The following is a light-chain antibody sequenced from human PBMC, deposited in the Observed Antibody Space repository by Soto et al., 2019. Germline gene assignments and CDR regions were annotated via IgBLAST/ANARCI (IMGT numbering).Light chain of an antibody. CDR1: ERVSSSY. CDR2: DAS. CDR3: QQYGSSPIT. V-gene: IGKV3D-20*01. Sequence: IVLTQSPATMSLSPGERATLSCWASERVSSSYVAWYQMKAGLAPRLLIHDASTRASGIPDRFRGSKSGTDFTLTIRGLEPEDAALYYCQQYGSSPITFGQGTRLEIK. J-gene: IGKJ5*01.